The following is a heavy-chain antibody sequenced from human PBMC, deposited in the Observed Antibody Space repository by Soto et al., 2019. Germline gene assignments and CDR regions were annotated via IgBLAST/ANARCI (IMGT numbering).Heavy chain of an antibody. Sequence: SETLSLTCAVSGGSISSGGYSWSWIRQPPGKGLEWIGYIYHSGSTYYNPSLKSRVTISVDRSKNQFSLKLSSVTAADTAVYYCARAGVRGVTLTPAFDIWGQGTMVTGSS. CDR3: ARAGVRGVTLTPAFDI. CDR1: GGSISSGGYS. D-gene: IGHD3-10*01. J-gene: IGHJ3*02. V-gene: IGHV4-30-2*01. CDR2: IYHSGST.